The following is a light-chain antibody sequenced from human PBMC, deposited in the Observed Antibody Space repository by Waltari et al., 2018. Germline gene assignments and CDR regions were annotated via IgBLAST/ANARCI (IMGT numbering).Light chain of an antibody. CDR3: QQYDNLFT. Sequence: DIQMTQSPSSLSASVGDRVTITCQASQDISNYLNWYQQKPGKAPKLLIYDASNLGTGVPSWFSGSGSGTDFTFTISSLQPEDIATYYCQQYDNLFTFGPGTKVDIK. CDR1: QDISNY. V-gene: IGKV1-33*01. CDR2: DAS. J-gene: IGKJ3*01.